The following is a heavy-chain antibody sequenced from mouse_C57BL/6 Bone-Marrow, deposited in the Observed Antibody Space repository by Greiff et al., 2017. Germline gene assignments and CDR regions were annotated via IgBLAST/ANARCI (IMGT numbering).Heavy chain of an antibody. D-gene: IGHD2-3*01. V-gene: IGHV5-9*01. CDR1: GFTFSSYT. J-gene: IGHJ3*01. Sequence: EVKLVESGGGLVKPGGSLKLSCAASGFTFSSYTMSWVRQTPEKRLEWVATISGGGGNTYYPASVKGRFTISRDNAKNTLYLQMSSLRSEDTALYYCARLGWLLRAPWFAYWGQGTLVTVSA. CDR2: ISGGGGNT. CDR3: ARLGWLLRAPWFAY.